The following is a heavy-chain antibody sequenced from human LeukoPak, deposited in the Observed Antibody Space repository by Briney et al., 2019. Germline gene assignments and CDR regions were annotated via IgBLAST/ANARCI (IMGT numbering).Heavy chain of an antibody. CDR1: GFTFSSYT. Sequence: TGESLRLSCAASGFTFSSYTMTWVRQAPGKGLEWVSSLSRSGDYIFYADSVRGRFTISRDNAKNSLYLQMTSLRAEDTAVYYCAKDRLVGGSDRHPLDYRGQGTLVTVSS. CDR2: LSRSGDYI. D-gene: IGHD1-26*01. CDR3: AKDRLVGGSDRHPLDY. J-gene: IGHJ4*02. V-gene: IGHV3-21*01.